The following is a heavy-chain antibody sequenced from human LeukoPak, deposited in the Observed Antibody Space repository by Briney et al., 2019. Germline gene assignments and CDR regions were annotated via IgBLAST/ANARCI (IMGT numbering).Heavy chain of an antibody. D-gene: IGHD6-19*01. CDR1: GGSISSYY. V-gene: IGHV4-4*07. CDR3: ARDPPSVAGTVRGENYMDV. J-gene: IGHJ6*03. CDR2: IYTRLST. Sequence: AATLSPTCPVSGGSISSYYCGWIRQPAGKGLEWIGRIYTRLSTNYIPYLKRRVSRSVSPSKNQFSLKLSTVTAADTAVYYCARDPPSVAGTVRGENYMDVWGKGTTVTVSS.